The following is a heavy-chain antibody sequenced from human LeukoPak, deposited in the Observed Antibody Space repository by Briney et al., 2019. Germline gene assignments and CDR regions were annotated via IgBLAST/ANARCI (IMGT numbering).Heavy chain of an antibody. J-gene: IGHJ4*02. CDR2: IYYSGST. V-gene: IGHV4-39*01. D-gene: IGHD1-26*01. CDR1: GGSISSSSYY. CDR3: ASLELGYNSGSSLDY. Sequence: SETLSLTCTVSGGSISSSSYYWGWIRQPPGKGLEWIGSIYYSGSTYYNPSLKSRVTISVDTSKNQFSLKLSSVTAADTAVYYCASLELGYNSGSSLDYWGQGTLVTVSS.